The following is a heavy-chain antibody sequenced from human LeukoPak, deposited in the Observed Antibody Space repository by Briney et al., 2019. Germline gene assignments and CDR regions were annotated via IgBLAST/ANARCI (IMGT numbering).Heavy chain of an antibody. Sequence: PGGSLRLSCAASGFTFSDYWMSWVRQAPGKGLEWVANIKQDGSEKYYVDSVKGRFTISRDNAKNSLYLQMNSLRADDTAVYYCARDSYTFGGVIPRDYFDYWGQGTLVTVSS. J-gene: IGHJ4*02. D-gene: IGHD3-16*02. CDR1: GFTFSDYW. V-gene: IGHV3-7*01. CDR3: ARDSYTFGGVIPRDYFDY. CDR2: IKQDGSEK.